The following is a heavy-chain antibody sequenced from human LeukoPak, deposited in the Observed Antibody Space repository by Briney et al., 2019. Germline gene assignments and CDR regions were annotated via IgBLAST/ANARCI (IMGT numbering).Heavy chain of an antibody. CDR3: ARLGATTVTHFDY. V-gene: IGHV5-51*01. Sequence: GESLKISFKGSGXSFTSYWIGWVRQMPGKGLEWMGIIYPGDSDTRYSPSFQGQVTISADKSISTAYLQWSSLKASDTAMYYCARLGATTVTHFDYWGQGTLVTVSS. J-gene: IGHJ4*02. CDR2: IYPGDSDT. D-gene: IGHD4-11*01. CDR1: GXSFTSYW.